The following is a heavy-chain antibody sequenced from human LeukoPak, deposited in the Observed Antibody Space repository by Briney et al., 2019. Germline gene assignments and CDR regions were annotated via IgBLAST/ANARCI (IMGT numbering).Heavy chain of an antibody. Sequence: ASVKVSCKASGYTFTGYYMHWVRQAPGQGLEWMGWISAYNGNTNYAQKLQGRVTMTTDTSTSTAYMELRSLRSDDTAVYYCARDSSYCSGGSCYGDVWGKGTTVTVSS. V-gene: IGHV1-18*04. CDR2: ISAYNGNT. CDR3: ARDSSYCSGGSCYGDV. J-gene: IGHJ6*04. D-gene: IGHD2-15*01. CDR1: GYTFTGYY.